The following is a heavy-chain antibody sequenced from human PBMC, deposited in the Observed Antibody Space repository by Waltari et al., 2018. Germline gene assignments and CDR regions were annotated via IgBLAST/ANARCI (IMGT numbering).Heavy chain of an antibody. D-gene: IGHD6-13*01. J-gene: IGHJ4*02. CDR2: IYYSGST. Sequence: QLQLQESGPGLVKPSETLSLTCPVSGGSISSSSYYWGWIRQPPGKGLEWIGSIYYSGSTYYNPSLKSRVTISVDTSKNQFSLKLSSVTAADTAVYYCASRQQLGQFDYWGQGTLVTVSS. CDR3: ASRQQLGQFDY. CDR1: GGSISSSSYY. V-gene: IGHV4-39*01.